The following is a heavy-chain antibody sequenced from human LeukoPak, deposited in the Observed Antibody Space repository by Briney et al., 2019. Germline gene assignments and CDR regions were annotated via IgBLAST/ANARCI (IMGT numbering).Heavy chain of an antibody. V-gene: IGHV3-21*01. Sequence: PGGSLRLSCAASGFTFNNYSMNWVRQAPGKGLEWVSSISSSSSYIYYADSVKGRFTISRDNAKNSLYLQMNSLRAEDTAVYYCASATGSYGYDWGQGTLVTVSS. CDR1: GFTFNNYS. CDR3: ASATGSYGYD. D-gene: IGHD5-18*01. CDR2: ISSSSSYI. J-gene: IGHJ4*02.